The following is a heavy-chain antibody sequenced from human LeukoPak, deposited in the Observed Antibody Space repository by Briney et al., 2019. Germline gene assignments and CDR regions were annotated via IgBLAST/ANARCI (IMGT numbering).Heavy chain of an antibody. J-gene: IGHJ4*02. Sequence: GGSLRLSCAASGFTFSSYAMSWVRQAPGKGPEWVSAISGSGGSTYYADSVKGRFTISRDNSKNTLYLQMNSLRAEDTAVYYCAKDRFYCGGDCYPYYFDYWGQGTLVTVSS. CDR3: AKDRFYCGGDCYPYYFDY. CDR1: GFTFSSYA. V-gene: IGHV3-23*01. D-gene: IGHD2-21*02. CDR2: ISGSGGST.